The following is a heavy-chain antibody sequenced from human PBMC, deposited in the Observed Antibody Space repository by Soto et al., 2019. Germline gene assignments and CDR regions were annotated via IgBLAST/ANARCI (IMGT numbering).Heavy chain of an antibody. CDR3: ARPRIAAAYYFDY. V-gene: IGHV3-7*01. Sequence: EGSLRVSCAASGFTFSSYWMSWVRQAPEKGLEWVANIKQDGSEKYYVDSVKGRFTISRDNAKNSLYLQMNSLRAEDTAVYYCARPRIAAAYYFDYWPQGTLVTVSS. CDR2: IKQDGSEK. D-gene: IGHD6-13*01. J-gene: IGHJ4*02. CDR1: GFTFSSYW.